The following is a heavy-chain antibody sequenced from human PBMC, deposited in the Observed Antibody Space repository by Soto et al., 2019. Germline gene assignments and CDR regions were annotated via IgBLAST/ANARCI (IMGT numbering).Heavy chain of an antibody. CDR1: GFTFSKYW. CDR3: ARYTYNISPFDY. V-gene: IGHV3-74*01. D-gene: IGHD1-1*01. J-gene: IGHJ4*02. CDR2: TNSDGSSK. Sequence: GGSLRLSCAASGFTFSKYWMHWVRQVPGKGLVWVSRTNSDGSSKSYADSVKGRFTISRDNAKNTVFLQMDSLRAEDTAVYYCARYTYNISPFDYWGQGTLVTVSS.